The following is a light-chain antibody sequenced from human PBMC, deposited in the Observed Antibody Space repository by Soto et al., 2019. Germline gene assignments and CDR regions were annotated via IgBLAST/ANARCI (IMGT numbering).Light chain of an antibody. V-gene: IGLV7-43*01. CDR2: STT. Sequence: QAVVTQEPSLTVSPGGTVTLTCASSTGAVTSGYYPNWFQQKPGQAPTALIYSTTKKHPWTPARFSGSLIGGKAALTVSGVQPEDEADYFCLLWYAGPYVFGTAPHDTVL. CDR3: LLWYAGPYV. CDR1: TGAVTSGYY. J-gene: IGLJ1*01.